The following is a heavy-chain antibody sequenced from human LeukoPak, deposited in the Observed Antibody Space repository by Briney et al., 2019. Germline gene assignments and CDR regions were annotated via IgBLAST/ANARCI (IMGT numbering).Heavy chain of an antibody. CDR1: GFTFSSNA. Sequence: GGSLRLSCAASGFTFSSNAMNWVRQAPGKGLEWVSGITGSGDSTYYADSVKGRFTISRDNSKNTVYLQMNSLRVEDTAFYYCAKDNRRHYTSGPNPDSLHWGQGALVTVSS. CDR2: ITGSGDST. V-gene: IGHV3-23*01. CDR3: AKDNRRHYTSGPNPDSLH. J-gene: IGHJ4*02. D-gene: IGHD6-19*01.